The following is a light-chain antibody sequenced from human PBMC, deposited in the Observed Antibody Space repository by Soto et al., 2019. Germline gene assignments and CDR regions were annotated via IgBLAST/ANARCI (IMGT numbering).Light chain of an antibody. V-gene: IGKV3-20*01. CDR2: GAS. CDR3: QHYGSSRT. Sequence: EIVLTQSPGTLSLSPGERATLSCRASQSVSSSLAWYQQKPGQAPRLLLYGASRRATGIPDRFSGSGSGPDFTLTISRLEPEDFAVDFCQHYGSSRTFGQGTKVEIK. CDR1: QSVSSS. J-gene: IGKJ1*01.